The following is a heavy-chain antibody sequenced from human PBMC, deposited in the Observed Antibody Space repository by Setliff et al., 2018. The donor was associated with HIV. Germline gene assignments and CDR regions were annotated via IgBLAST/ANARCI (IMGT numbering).Heavy chain of an antibody. V-gene: IGHV3-7*03. CDR2: ISPEGNKK. D-gene: IGHD2-8*01. Sequence: PGGSLRLSCAASGFTFSDFWMYWVRQAPGKGLEWVANISPEGNKKYYVGSVKGRLTSSRDNAKSSLFLQMSGLRPEDTAVYYCARVLSRTNPLYGVASNWFDPWGQGTLVTVSS. J-gene: IGHJ5*02. CDR3: ARVLSRTNPLYGVASNWFDP. CDR1: GFTFSDFW.